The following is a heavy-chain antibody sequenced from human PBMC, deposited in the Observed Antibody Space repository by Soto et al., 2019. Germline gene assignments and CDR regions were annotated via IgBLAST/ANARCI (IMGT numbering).Heavy chain of an antibody. Sequence: GGSLRLSCAASGFGFNGYWMHWVRQAPGKGLVWVSRINTDGSSTKYADSVKGRFTISRDNAKNTLYLQMNSLGVEDTAVYYCVRAAARGDDWGQGTLVTVSS. V-gene: IGHV3-74*03. CDR2: INTDGSST. D-gene: IGHD3-10*01. CDR1: GFGFNGYW. J-gene: IGHJ4*02. CDR3: VRAAARGDD.